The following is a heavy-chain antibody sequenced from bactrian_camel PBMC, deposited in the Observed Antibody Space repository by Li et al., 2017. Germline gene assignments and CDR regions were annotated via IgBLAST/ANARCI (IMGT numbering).Heavy chain of an antibody. D-gene: IGHD6*01. CDR2: ILTAGGKT. J-gene: IGHJ4*01. V-gene: IGHV3S1*01. Sequence: HVQLVESGGGSVQVGGSLRLSCVASGDSISRYCMGWFRQASGKVREGVATILTAGGKTWYRDSVKGRFTISQDNAKNTVYLQIDNLKSEDSAMYYCASAAYNSNWSRLEKRYYKYWGQGTQVTVS. CDR1: GDSISRYC. CDR3: ASAAYNSNWSRLEKRYYKY.